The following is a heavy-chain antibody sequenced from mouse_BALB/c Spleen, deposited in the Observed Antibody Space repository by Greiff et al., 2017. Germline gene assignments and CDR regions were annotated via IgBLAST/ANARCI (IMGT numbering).Heavy chain of an antibody. J-gene: IGHJ4*01. Sequence: EVQGVESGGGLVQPGGSLKLSCAASGFTFSSYTMSWVRQTPEKRLEWVAYISNGGGSTYYPDTVKGRFTISRDNAKNTLYLQMSSLKSEDTAMYYCARHYYGSSSYAMDYWGQGTSVTVSS. V-gene: IGHV5-12-2*01. CDR3: ARHYYGSSSYAMDY. CDR1: GFTFSSYT. CDR2: ISNGGGST. D-gene: IGHD1-1*01.